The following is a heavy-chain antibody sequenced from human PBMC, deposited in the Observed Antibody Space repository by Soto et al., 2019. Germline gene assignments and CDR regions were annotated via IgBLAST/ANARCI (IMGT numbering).Heavy chain of an antibody. D-gene: IGHD3-22*01. CDR3: ARHFSSYYYDSSGYRVFDY. V-gene: IGHV4-39*01. Sequence: PSETLSLTCTVSGGSISSSSYYWGWIRQPPGKGLEWIGSIYYSGSTYYNPSLKSRVTISVDTSKNQFSLKLSSVTAADTAVYYCARHFSSYYYDSSGYRVFDYWGQGTLVTVSS. CDR1: GGSISSSSYY. CDR2: IYYSGST. J-gene: IGHJ4*02.